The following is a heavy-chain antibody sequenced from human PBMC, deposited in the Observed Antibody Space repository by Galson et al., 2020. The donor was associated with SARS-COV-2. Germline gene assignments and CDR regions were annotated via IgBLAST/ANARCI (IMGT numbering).Heavy chain of an antibody. V-gene: IGHV4-38-2*02. D-gene: IGHD3-22*01. CDR1: GYSVSTTNY. J-gene: IGHJ2*01. Sequence: SQTLSLTCTVSGYSVSTTNYWGWVRQPPGRGLDWIGSVYPSGTTYYNPSLKSRVTISVATSKNQFSLRLDSVTAADTARYYCASQVVNMIVRVTVPGWYLELWGRGTLVTVSS. CDR3: ASQVVNMIVRVTVPGWYLEL. CDR2: VYPSGTT.